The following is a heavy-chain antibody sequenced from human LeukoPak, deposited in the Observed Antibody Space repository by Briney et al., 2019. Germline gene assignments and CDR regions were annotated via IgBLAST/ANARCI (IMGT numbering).Heavy chain of an antibody. J-gene: IGHJ4*02. Sequence: RTGGSLRLSCAASGFTFSSYGMHWVRQAPGKGPEWVAFIRYDGSNKYYADSVKGRFTISRDISKKTLYLQVNSLRAEDTAVYYCAKGQVLWFGESPYDYWGQGTLVTVSS. V-gene: IGHV3-30*02. CDR3: AKGQVLWFGESPYDY. CDR1: GFTFSSYG. CDR2: IRYDGSNK. D-gene: IGHD3-10*01.